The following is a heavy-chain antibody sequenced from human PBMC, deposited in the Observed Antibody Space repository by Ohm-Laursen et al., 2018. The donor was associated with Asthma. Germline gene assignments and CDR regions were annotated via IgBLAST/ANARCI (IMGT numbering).Heavy chain of an antibody. V-gene: IGHV4-31*03. CDR3: ARATFYYESTGYYYFDH. J-gene: IGHJ4*01. D-gene: IGHD3-22*01. CDR1: GGSISSSSYY. CDR2: IYYSGNT. Sequence: SQTLSLTCTASGGSISSSSYYWSWIRQHPGKGLEWIGYIYYSGNTYYNPSLKSRVIISVDTSKNQFSLKLTSVTAADTALYYCARATFYYESTGYYYFDHWGQGTLVTVSS.